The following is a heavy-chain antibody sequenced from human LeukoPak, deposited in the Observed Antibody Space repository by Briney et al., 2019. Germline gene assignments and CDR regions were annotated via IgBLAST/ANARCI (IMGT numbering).Heavy chain of an antibody. CDR2: INPSGGST. Sequence: GASVKVSCKASGYTFTSYYMHWVRQAPGQGLEWMGIINPSGGSTSYAQKFQGRVTMTRDTSTSTVYMELSSLRSEDTAVYYCARVVTMTPPNWYFDLWGRGTLVTVSS. CDR1: GYTFTSYY. CDR3: ARVVTMTPPNWYFDL. V-gene: IGHV1-46*01. J-gene: IGHJ2*01. D-gene: IGHD3-22*01.